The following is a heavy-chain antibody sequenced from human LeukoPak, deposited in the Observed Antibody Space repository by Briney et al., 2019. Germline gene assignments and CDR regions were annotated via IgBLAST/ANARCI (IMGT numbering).Heavy chain of an antibody. CDR3: ARGPAARTRKYYYYYYMDV. CDR1: GGSISSYY. CDR2: IYYSGST. V-gene: IGHV4-59*01. Sequence: SETLSLTCTVSGGSISSYYWSWIRQPPGKGLEWIGYIYYSGSTNYSPSLKSRVTISVDTSKNQFSLKLSSVTAADTAVYYCARGPAARTRKYYYYYYMDVWGKGTTVTVSS. J-gene: IGHJ6*03. D-gene: IGHD6-13*01.